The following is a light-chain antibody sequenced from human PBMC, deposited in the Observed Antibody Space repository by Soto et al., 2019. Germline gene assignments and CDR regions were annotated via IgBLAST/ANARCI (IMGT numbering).Light chain of an antibody. V-gene: IGKV3-11*01. CDR3: QQRSNWPST. Sequence: EIVLTQSPATLSLSPGERAALSCRASQSVSSYLAWYQQKPGRAPRLLIYDASKRATGIPARFSGSGSGTDFTLTISSLEPEDFAVYFYQQRSNWPSTFGGGTKVEI. J-gene: IGKJ4*01. CDR1: QSVSSY. CDR2: DAS.